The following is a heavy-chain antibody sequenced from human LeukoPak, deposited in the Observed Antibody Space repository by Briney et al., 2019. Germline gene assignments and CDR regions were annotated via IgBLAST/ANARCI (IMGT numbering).Heavy chain of an antibody. D-gene: IGHD2-15*01. J-gene: IGHJ5*02. CDR1: ANISFTYT. V-gene: IGHV1-18*01. Sequence: ASVKVSCKASANISFTYTIGWVRQAPGQGLEWLGYISTYNGMTHYAQNFQGRVTMTTDRSTTTAYMELRSLRSDDTAVYYCARAGAVVDNWFDPWGQGTLVTVSS. CDR3: ARAGAVVDNWFDP. CDR2: ISTYNGMT.